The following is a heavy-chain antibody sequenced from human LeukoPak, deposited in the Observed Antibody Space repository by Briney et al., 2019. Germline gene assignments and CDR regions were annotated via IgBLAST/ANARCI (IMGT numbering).Heavy chain of an antibody. V-gene: IGHV4/OR15-8*02. D-gene: IGHD6-19*01. J-gene: IGHJ4*02. Sequence: SETLSLTCDVSGGFTSNDYWWSWVRQPPGKGLEWIGEIRHYDGHTKYNPSLKGRVTISIDKPRNHFSLTLTSVTAADTAIYYCASSIPIGWSPNTYWGQGTLVIVSS. CDR3: ASSIPIGWSPNTY. CDR2: IRHYDGHT. CDR1: GGFTSNDYW.